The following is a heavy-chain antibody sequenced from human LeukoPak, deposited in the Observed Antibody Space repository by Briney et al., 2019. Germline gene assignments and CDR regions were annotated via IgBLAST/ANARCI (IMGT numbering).Heavy chain of an antibody. Sequence: GESLKISCKGSGYSFTSYWIGWVRQMPGKGLEWMGIIYPGDSDTRYSPSFQGLVTISADKSISTAYLQWSSLKASDTAMYYCARQARITMVRGVNYFDYWGQGTLVTVSS. J-gene: IGHJ4*02. V-gene: IGHV5-51*01. CDR1: GYSFTSYW. D-gene: IGHD3-10*01. CDR3: ARQARITMVRGVNYFDY. CDR2: IYPGDSDT.